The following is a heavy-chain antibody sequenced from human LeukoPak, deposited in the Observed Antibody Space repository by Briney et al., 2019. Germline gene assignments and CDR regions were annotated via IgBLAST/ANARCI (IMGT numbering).Heavy chain of an antibody. CDR3: ARGRPHGNDY. J-gene: IGHJ4*02. Sequence: PGGSLRLSCAACGFTFSSYWMHWVRQAPGKGLVWVSRIASDGSSTTYADFVKGRFSISRDNAKNTLYLQMNSLRVEDTAVYYCARGRPHGNDYWGQGTLVTVSS. CDR1: GFTFSSYW. CDR2: IASDGSST. D-gene: IGHD4-23*01. V-gene: IGHV3-74*01.